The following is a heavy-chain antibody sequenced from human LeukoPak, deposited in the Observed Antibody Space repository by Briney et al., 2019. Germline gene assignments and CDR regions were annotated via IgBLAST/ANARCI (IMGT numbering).Heavy chain of an antibody. D-gene: IGHD4-17*01. J-gene: IGHJ4*02. CDR1: GCTFSSYA. Sequence: PGGSLRLSCAASGCTFSSYALSWVGQAPGKGLEGVSAISGSGGSTYYAHSVKGRFTISRDNSKNTLYLQMNSLTAEDTAVYYCAKDRDYGDYYFDYWGQGTLVTISS. V-gene: IGHV3-23*01. CDR2: ISGSGGST. CDR3: AKDRDYGDYYFDY.